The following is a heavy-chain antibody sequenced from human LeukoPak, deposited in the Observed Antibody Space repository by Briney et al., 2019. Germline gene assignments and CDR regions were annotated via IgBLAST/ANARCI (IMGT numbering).Heavy chain of an antibody. CDR1: GGSFSGYY. CDR3: ARGRRPYDILTGYHY. V-gene: IGHV4-34*01. D-gene: IGHD3-9*01. CDR2: INRSGST. Sequence: SETLSLTCAVSGGSFSGYYWSWIRQPPGKGLEWIGEINRSGSTNYNPSLKSRVTISIDASKNQFSLKLSSVTAADTAVYYCARGRRPYDILTGYHYWGQGTLVTVSS. J-gene: IGHJ4*02.